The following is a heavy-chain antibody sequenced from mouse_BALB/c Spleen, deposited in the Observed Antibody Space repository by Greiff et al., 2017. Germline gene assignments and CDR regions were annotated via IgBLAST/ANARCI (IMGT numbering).Heavy chain of an antibody. CDR1: GFNIKDYY. J-gene: IGHJ4*01. V-gene: IGHV14-1*02. CDR2: IDPENGNT. Sequence: EVQLQQSGAELVRPGALVKLSCKASGFNIKDYYMHWVKQRPEQGLEWIGWIDPENGNTIYDPKFQGKASITADTSSNTAYLQLSSLTSEDAAVYYCAKVRRRGYAMDYWGQGTSVTVS. CDR3: AKVRRRGYAMDY. D-gene: IGHD2-14*01.